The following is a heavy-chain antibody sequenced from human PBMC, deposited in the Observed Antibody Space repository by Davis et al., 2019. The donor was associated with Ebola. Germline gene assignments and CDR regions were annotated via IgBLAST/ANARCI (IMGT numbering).Heavy chain of an antibody. CDR3: AKATVVPAGTADY. V-gene: IGHV3-30-3*01. Sequence: PGGSLRLSCAASGFTFSSYAMHWVRQAPGKGLEWVAVISYDGSNKYYADSVKGRFTISRDNSKDTLYLQMNSLRAEDTAVYYCAKATVVPAGTADYWGQGTLVTVSS. D-gene: IGHD2-2*01. CDR2: ISYDGSNK. J-gene: IGHJ4*02. CDR1: GFTFSSYA.